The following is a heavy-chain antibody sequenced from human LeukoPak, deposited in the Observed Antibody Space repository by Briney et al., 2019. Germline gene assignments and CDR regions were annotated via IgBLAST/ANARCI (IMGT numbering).Heavy chain of an antibody. D-gene: IGHD6-13*01. CDR1: GYTFTGYY. CDR2: INPNSGGT. J-gene: IGHJ5*02. CDR3: ARAPSPIAAAGTMMDWFDP. V-gene: IGHV1-2*02. Sequence: ASVKVSCKASGYTFTGYYMHWVRQAPGQGLEWMGWINPNSGGTNYAQKFQGRVTMTRDTSISTAYMELSRLRSDDTAVYYCARAPSPIAAAGTMMDWFDPWGQGTLVTVSS.